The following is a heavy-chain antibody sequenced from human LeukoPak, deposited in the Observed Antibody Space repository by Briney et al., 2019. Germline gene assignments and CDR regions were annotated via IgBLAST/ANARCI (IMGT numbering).Heavy chain of an antibody. CDR2: ISSSSSTI. CDR3: ARAGVWFGEPLDY. D-gene: IGHD3-10*01. CDR1: GFTFSNYS. J-gene: IGHJ4*02. V-gene: IGHV3-48*04. Sequence: GGSLRLSCAASGFTFSNYSMNWVRQAPGKGLEWDSYISSSSSTIYYADSVKGRFTISRDNAKNSLYLQMNSLRAEDTAVYYCARAGVWFGEPLDYWGQGTLVTVSS.